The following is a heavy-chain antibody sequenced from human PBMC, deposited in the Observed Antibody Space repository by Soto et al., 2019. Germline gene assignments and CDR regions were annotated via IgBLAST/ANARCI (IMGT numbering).Heavy chain of an antibody. CDR3: VKDGSSGWPYFYDMDV. D-gene: IGHD6-19*01. CDR2: ISYDGRSK. J-gene: IGHJ6*02. Sequence: GGSLILSCAASGFTFSSYGMHWVRQAPGKGLEWVAVISYDGRSKYYADAVKGRFTISRDNSKNTLYLQMSSLRAEDTAVYYCVKDGSSGWPYFYDMDVWGQGTTVNVSS. V-gene: IGHV3-30*18. CDR1: GFTFSSYG.